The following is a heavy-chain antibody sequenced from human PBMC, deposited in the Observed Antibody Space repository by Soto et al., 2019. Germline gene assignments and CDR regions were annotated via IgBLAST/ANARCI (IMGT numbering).Heavy chain of an antibody. Sequence: EVQVLESGGGLVQPGGSLRLSCAVSGFPFSTSSMNWVRQAPGKGLEWVSYIGSGSGSTYYADSVKGRFTISGDYEKNSLNLQMDSLRAEDTAVYYGARGLWCSNQYELESYDSRADYWGQGTRVTVSS. V-gene: IGHV3-48*01. CDR1: GFPFSTSS. CDR2: IGSGSGST. J-gene: IGHJ4*02. D-gene: IGHD2-8*01. CDR3: ARGLWCSNQYELESYDSRADY.